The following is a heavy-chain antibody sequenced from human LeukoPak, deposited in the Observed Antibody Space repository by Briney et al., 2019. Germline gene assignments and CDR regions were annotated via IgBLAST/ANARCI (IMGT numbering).Heavy chain of an antibody. Sequence: TSETLSLTCTASSGSISSTSYYWGWIRQPPGRGLEWIGGIIYSGNTYYNPSLESRVTISVDTTKNQFSLKLTSVTAADTAVYFCVRHFHGSGYVVDLRGQGTLVTVSS. CDR2: IIYSGNT. J-gene: IGHJ5*02. CDR3: VRHFHGSGYVVDL. V-gene: IGHV4-39*01. CDR1: SGSISSTSYY. D-gene: IGHD6-13*01.